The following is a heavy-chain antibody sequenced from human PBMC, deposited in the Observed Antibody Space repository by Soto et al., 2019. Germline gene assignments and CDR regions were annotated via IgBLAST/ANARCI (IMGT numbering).Heavy chain of an antibody. CDR3: AKDRIAAAGTLYYYYYGMDV. CDR2: ISYDGSNK. J-gene: IGHJ6*02. V-gene: IGHV3-30*18. Sequence: GGSLRLSCAASGFTFSSYGMHWVRQAPGKGLEWVAVISYDGSNKYYADSVKGRFTISRDNSKNTLYLQMNSLRAEDTAVYYCAKDRIAAAGTLYYYYYGMDVWGQGTTVTVSS. CDR1: GFTFSSYG. D-gene: IGHD6-13*01.